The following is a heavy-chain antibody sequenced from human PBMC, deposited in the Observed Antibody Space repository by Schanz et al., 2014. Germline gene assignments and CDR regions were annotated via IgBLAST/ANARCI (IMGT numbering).Heavy chain of an antibody. CDR2: ISYDGSNK. CDR1: GFTFSSYG. CDR3: AKEESPPSLVDY. J-gene: IGHJ4*02. Sequence: QVQLVESGGGVVQPGRSLRLSCAASGFTFSSYGMHWVRQAPGKGLEWVAVISYDGSNKYYADSVKGRFTVSRDNSKNTVYLQMNSLRAEDTAVYYCAKEESPPSLVDYWGQGTLVTVSS. V-gene: IGHV3-30*18.